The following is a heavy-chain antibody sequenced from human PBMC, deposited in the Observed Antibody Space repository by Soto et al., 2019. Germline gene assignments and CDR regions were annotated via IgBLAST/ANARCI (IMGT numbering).Heavy chain of an antibody. Sequence: GGSLRLSCAASGFTFSSYWMSWVRQAPGKGLEWVANIKPDGNIKYYADSVKGRFTISRDNSKNTLFLQMNSLRAEDTAVYYCARVSEGGSYYGGLDYWGQGTLVTVSS. CDR2: IKPDGNIK. CDR1: GFTFSSYW. J-gene: IGHJ4*02. D-gene: IGHD1-26*01. V-gene: IGHV3-7*02. CDR3: ARVSEGGSYYGGLDY.